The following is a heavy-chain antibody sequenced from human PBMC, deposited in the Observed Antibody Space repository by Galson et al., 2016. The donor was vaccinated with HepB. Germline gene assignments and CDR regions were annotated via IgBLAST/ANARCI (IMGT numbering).Heavy chain of an antibody. CDR3: ATQGVVTPQCYGMDV. CDR1: GYSFTSYW. Sequence: QSGAEVKKPGESLTISCTGSGYSFTSYWIGRVRQMPGNGLEGMAINYPADSETTYSPSFHGQVTISSDKSIRTAYLQCSSLKASDTAMYYCATQGVVTPQCYGMDVWGQGTTVTVSS. V-gene: IGHV5-51*01. D-gene: IGHD4-23*01. CDR2: NYPADSET. J-gene: IGHJ6*02.